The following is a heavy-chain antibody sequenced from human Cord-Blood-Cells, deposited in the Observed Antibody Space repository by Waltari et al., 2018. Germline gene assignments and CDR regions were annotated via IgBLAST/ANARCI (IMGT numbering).Heavy chain of an antibody. J-gene: IGHJ3*02. D-gene: IGHD3-22*01. V-gene: IGHV1-69*04. CDR3: ARGPAPNYYDSSGYYGAFDI. CDR1: GGTFSSYA. Sequence: QVQLVQSGAEVKKPGSSVKVSCKASGGTFSSYALSWGRQAPGQGHGWMGGIIPILGIANYAQKFQGRVTITADESTSTAYMELSSLRSEDTAVYYCARGPAPNYYDSSGYYGAFDIWGQGTMVTVSS. CDR2: IIPILGIA.